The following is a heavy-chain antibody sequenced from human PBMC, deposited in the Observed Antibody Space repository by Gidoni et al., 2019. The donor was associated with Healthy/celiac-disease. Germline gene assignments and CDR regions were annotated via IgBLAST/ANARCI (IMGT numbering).Heavy chain of an antibody. V-gene: IGHV4-30-4*01. CDR3: ARDRAITFGGVIGYYFDY. Sequence: QVQLQESGPGLVKPSQTLSLTCTVSGGSISSGDYYWSWLRQPPGKGLEWIGYIYYSGSTYYNPSLKSRVTISVDTSKNQFSLKLSSVTAADTAVYYCARDRAITFGGVIGYYFDYWGQGTLVTVSS. CDR1: GGSISSGDYY. J-gene: IGHJ4*02. D-gene: IGHD3-16*02. CDR2: IYYSGST.